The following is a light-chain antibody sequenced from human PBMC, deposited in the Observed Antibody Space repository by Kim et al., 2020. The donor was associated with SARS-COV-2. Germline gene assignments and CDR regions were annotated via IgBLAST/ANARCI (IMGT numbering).Light chain of an antibody. CDR3: QQYNDWPWT. J-gene: IGKJ1*01. V-gene: IGKV3-15*01. CDR1: QSISSN. Sequence: EIVMTQSPATLSVSPGERVTLSCRASQSISSNLGWYQQKPGQAPRLLIYGASTRATGIPARFSGSGSGTEFTLTISRLQSEDSAVYCCQQYNDWPWTFGQGTKLEI. CDR2: GAS.